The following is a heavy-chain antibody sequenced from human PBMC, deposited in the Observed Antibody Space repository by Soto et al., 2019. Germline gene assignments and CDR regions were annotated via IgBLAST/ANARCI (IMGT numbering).Heavy chain of an antibody. CDR3: AKEVQSTVTPHIFDY. CDR2: ISGSGYSA. CDR1: GFTFSNYA. J-gene: IGHJ4*02. D-gene: IGHD4-17*01. V-gene: IGHV3-23*01. Sequence: PGGSLRLSCAASGFTFSNYAMSWVRQAPGKGLEWVSAISGSGYSAYNADSVKGRFTISRDNSKNTLYLQMNSLRAEDTAVYYCAKEVQSTVTPHIFDYWGQGTLVTVYS.